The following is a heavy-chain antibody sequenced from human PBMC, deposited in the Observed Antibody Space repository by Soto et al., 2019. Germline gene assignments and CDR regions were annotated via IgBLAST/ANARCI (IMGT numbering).Heavy chain of an antibody. CDR2: INPNSGGT. V-gene: IGHV1-2*02. CDR3: ARFIEYSSSSRFDY. Sequence: ASVKVSCKASGYTFTGYYMHWVRQAPGQGLEWMGWINPNSGGTNYAQKFQGRVTMTRDTSISTAYMELSRLRSDDTAVYYCARFIEYSSSSRFDYWGQGTLVTVSS. J-gene: IGHJ4*02. D-gene: IGHD6-6*01. CDR1: GYTFTGYY.